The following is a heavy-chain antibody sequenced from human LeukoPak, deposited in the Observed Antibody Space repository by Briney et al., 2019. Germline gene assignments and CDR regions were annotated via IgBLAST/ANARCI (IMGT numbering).Heavy chain of an antibody. D-gene: IGHD1-26*01. V-gene: IGHV3-11*01. CDR3: ESDASGAFDI. J-gene: IGHJ3*02. CDR2: ISNSGSTI. Sequence: GGSLRLSCAVSGITFSDYYMSWIRQAPGKGLEGGSYISNSGSTIYYADSVKGRFTISRDNAKNSLYLQMNSLTVEDTAVYYCESDASGAFDIRGQGTMVTVSS. CDR1: GITFSDYY.